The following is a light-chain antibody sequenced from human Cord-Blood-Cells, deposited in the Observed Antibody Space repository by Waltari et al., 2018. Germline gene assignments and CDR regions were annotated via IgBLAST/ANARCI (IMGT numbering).Light chain of an antibody. V-gene: IGKV1-5*01. CDR3: QQYNSYSLYT. CDR2: DAS. J-gene: IGKJ2*01. Sequence: DIQMTQSPSTLSASVGDRVTITCRASQSISSWLAWYQQKPGKAPKLLIYDASSLESGVPSRFSGSGSGTEFTLTISSLQPDDFATYYCQQYNSYSLYTFGQGTKQEIK. CDR1: QSISSW.